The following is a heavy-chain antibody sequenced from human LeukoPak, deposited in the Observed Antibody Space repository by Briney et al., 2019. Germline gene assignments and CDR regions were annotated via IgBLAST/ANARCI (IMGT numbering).Heavy chain of an antibody. Sequence: ASVKVSCKASGYTFTGYYMHWVRQAPGQGLEWMGWINPSGGSASYAQKFQGRVTMTRDTSTSTVYMELSSLRSEDTAVYYCARVVWQLRAFDIWGQGTMVTVSS. CDR3: ARVVWQLRAFDI. CDR2: INPSGGSA. V-gene: IGHV1-46*01. J-gene: IGHJ3*02. D-gene: IGHD6-13*01. CDR1: GYTFTGYY.